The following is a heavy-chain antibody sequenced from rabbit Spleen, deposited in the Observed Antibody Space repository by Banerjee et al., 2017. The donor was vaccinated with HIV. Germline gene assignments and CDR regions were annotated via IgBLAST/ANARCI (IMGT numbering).Heavy chain of an antibody. J-gene: IGHJ4*01. D-gene: IGHD1-1*01. CDR3: ARDLVAVIGWNFSL. V-gene: IGHV1S45*01. CDR2: INAATGKP. CDR1: GFSFGDRDV. Sequence: QEQLVESGGGLVQPTGSLTLTCKASGFSFGDRDVMCWVRQAPGKGLEWIACINAATGKPVYATWAKGRFTISKTSSTTVTLRMTSLTAADRATYLCARDLVAVIGWNFSLWGPGTLVTVS.